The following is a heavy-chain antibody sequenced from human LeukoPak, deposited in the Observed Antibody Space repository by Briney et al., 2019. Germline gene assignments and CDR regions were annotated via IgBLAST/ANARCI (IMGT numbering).Heavy chain of an antibody. J-gene: IGHJ5*02. V-gene: IGHV4-59*08. Sequence: SETLSLTCTVSGDSINDYYWGWIRRPPGKGLEGIGYIYYSGRTKYNPSLQSRVTISVDTSKNQFSLKLSSATAADKAVYYCARRRAEGGSNGHYNWFDPWGQGTLVTVSS. CDR3: ARRRAEGGSNGHYNWFDP. CDR2: IYYSGRT. CDR1: GDSINDYY. D-gene: IGHD6-13*01.